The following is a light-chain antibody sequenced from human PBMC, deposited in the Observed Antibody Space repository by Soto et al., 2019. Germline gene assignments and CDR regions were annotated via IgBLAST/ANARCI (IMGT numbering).Light chain of an antibody. CDR1: QSISTE. Sequence: EIAMTQSPATLSLSPGERATLSCSASQSISTELAWYQQIPGQPPRLLICSASTRATGVPARFTGSGSDSEFTLTISGLQSEDFAIYYCQQGHNWPLTFGQGTRLEI. V-gene: IGKV3-15*01. CDR3: QQGHNWPLT. CDR2: SAS. J-gene: IGKJ2*01.